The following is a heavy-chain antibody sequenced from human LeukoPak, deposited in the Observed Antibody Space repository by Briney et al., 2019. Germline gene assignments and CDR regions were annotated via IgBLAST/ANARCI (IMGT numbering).Heavy chain of an antibody. CDR2: INHNAETI. CDR1: GFTFSSYV. CDR3: ARDSDWAFDN. Sequence: SGGSLRLSYAASGFTFSSYVMSWIRQAPGKGLEWVSYINHNAETIYYADSVKGRFTISRDNAKNVLYLQMNRLRDGDTAVYFCARDSDWAFDNWGQGTLVTVSS. V-gene: IGHV3-48*02. D-gene: IGHD2-21*02. J-gene: IGHJ4*02.